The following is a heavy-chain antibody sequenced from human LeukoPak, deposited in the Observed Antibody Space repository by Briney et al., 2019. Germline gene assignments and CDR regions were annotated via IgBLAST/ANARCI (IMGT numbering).Heavy chain of an antibody. V-gene: IGHV4-59*01. CDR1: GGSISAYA. Sequence: SETLSLTCTVSGGSISAYAWSWIRQPPGKGLEWIGYIYYSGSTTYNPSLKSRVTISVDTSENQFSLRLTSVTAADTAVYYCAGGPFYYDYYMDVWGRGTTVTVSS. CDR3: AGGPFYYDYYMDV. J-gene: IGHJ6*03. D-gene: IGHD3-16*01. CDR2: IYYSGST.